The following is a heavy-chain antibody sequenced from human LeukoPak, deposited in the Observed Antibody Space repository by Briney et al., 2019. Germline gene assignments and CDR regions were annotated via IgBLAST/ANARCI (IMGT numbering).Heavy chain of an antibody. D-gene: IGHD2-2*01. CDR2: INPNSGGT. Sequence: GASVKVSCKASGYTFTGYYMHWVRQAPGQGLEWMGWINPNSGGTNYAQKFQGRVTMTRDTSISTAYMELSRLRSDDTAVYYCAREVVPAADQSNWFDPLGQGTLVTGSS. CDR1: GYTFTGYY. CDR3: AREVVPAADQSNWFDP. V-gene: IGHV1-2*02. J-gene: IGHJ5*01.